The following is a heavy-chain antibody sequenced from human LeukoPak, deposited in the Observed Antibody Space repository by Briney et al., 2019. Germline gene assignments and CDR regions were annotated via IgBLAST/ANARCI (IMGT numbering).Heavy chain of an antibody. V-gene: IGHV3-33*01. Sequence: GGSLRLSCAASGFXFSTHGMYWVRQPPGKGQEWVASTWSDGTTEYYADSVKGRFTISRDNSKNTLYLQMNSLRVEDTAVYFCARGYSGSFDYWGQGTLVTVSS. D-gene: IGHD1-26*01. J-gene: IGHJ4*02. CDR1: GFXFSTHG. CDR3: ARGYSGSFDY. CDR2: TWSDGTTE.